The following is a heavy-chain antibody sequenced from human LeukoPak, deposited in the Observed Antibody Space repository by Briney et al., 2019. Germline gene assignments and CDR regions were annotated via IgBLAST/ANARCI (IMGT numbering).Heavy chain of an antibody. V-gene: IGHV4-59*01. CDR1: GGSISSYY. CDR3: ARDMAGGYFDY. Sequence: SETLSLTCTVSGGSISSYYWSWIRQPPGKGLEWIGYIYYSGSTNYNPSLKSRVTISVDTSKNQFSLKLSSVTAADTAVYYCARDMAGGYFDYWGQGTLVTVSS. D-gene: IGHD3-10*01. J-gene: IGHJ4*02. CDR2: IYYSGST.